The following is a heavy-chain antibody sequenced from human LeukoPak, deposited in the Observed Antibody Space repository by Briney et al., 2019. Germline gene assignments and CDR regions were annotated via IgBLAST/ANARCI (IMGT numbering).Heavy chain of an antibody. CDR3: ASWGGGDCYSGLFRDY. CDR2: IYSGGST. Sequence: GGSLSLSCAACGFTVSSNNMSWVRQAPGKGLEWVSVIYSGGSTYYAESVKGRFPLSRDNSKNTPHLQMNSLRGEDTAVYYCASWGGGDCYSGLFRDYWGQGTRVSVSS. CDR1: GFTVSSNN. V-gene: IGHV3-53*01. J-gene: IGHJ4*02. D-gene: IGHD2-21*02.